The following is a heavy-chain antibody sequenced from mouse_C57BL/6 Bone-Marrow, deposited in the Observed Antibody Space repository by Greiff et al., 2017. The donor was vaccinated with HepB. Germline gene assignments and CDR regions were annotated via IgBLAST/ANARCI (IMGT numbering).Heavy chain of an antibody. V-gene: IGHV1-74*01. J-gene: IGHJ2*01. CDR2: IHPSDSDT. Sequence: QVQLQQPGAELVKPGASVKVSCKASGYTFTSYWMHWVKQRPGQGLEWIGRIHPSDSDTNYNQKLKGKATLTVDKSSSTAYMQLSSLTSEDSAVYYCAPQLGRVYYFDYWGQGTTLTVSS. D-gene: IGHD4-1*02. CDR3: APQLGRVYYFDY. CDR1: GYTFTSYW.